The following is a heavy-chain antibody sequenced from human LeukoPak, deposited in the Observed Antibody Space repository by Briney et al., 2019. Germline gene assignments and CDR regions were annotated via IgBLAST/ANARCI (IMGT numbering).Heavy chain of an antibody. CDR1: GFTFSSYE. J-gene: IGHJ4*02. D-gene: IGHD6-13*01. Sequence: SGGSLRLSCAASGFTFSSYEMNWVRQAPGEGLEWVSYISSSGSSLKYADSVKGRFTVSRDNSKNTLYLQMNSLRAEDTAVYYCVRGAYSSSWLNFDYWGQGTLVTVSS. CDR3: VRGAYSSSWLNFDY. V-gene: IGHV3-48*03. CDR2: ISSSGSSL.